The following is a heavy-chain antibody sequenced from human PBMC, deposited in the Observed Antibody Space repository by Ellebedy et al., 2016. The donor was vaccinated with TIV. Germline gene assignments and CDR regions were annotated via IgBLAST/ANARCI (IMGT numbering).Heavy chain of an antibody. CDR3: ARGLFGSGRYSCDY. CDR2: ISGSSHYI. J-gene: IGHJ4*02. D-gene: IGHD3-10*01. CDR1: GFTFTPYT. V-gene: IGHV3-21*01. Sequence: GESLKISCAASGFTFTPYTINWVRQAPGKGLQWVSSISGSSHYILYADSVRGRFTISRDNPKNSMYLQMDSLRAEDTGVYYCARGLFGSGRYSCDYWGQGTLVIVPS.